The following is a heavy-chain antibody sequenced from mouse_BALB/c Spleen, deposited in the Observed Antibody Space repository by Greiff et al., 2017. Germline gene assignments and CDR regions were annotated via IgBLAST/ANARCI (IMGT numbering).Heavy chain of an antibody. CDR3: ARDYGSRPWFAY. V-gene: IGHV1-80*01. CDR2: IYPGDGDT. CDR1: GYAFSSYW. Sequence: VQLQQSGAELVRPGSSVKISCKASGYAFSSYWMNWVKQRPGQGLEWIGQIYPGDGDTNYNGKFKGKATLTADKSSSTAYMQLSSLTSEDSAVYFCARDYGSRPWFAYWGQGTLVTVSA. J-gene: IGHJ3*01. D-gene: IGHD1-1*01.